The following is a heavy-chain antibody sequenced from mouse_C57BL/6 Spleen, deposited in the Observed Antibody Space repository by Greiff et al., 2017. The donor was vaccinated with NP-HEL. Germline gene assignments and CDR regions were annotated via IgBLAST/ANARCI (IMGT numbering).Heavy chain of an antibody. Sequence: VQLQQPGAELVMPGASVKLSCKASGYTFTSYWMHWVKQRPGQGLEWIGEIDPSDSYTNYNQKFKGKSTLTVDKSSSTAYMQLSSLTSEDSAVYYCARRPGTDWYFDVWGTGTTVTVSS. V-gene: IGHV1-69*01. CDR3: ARRPGTDWYFDV. D-gene: IGHD3-3*01. CDR1: GYTFTSYW. CDR2: IDPSDSYT. J-gene: IGHJ1*03.